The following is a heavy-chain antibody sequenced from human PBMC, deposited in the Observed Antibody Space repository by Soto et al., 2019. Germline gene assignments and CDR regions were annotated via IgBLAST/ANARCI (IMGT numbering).Heavy chain of an antibody. D-gene: IGHD4-17*01. CDR2: IWYDGSHK. Sequence: QVQLVESGGGGGQPGRSLRLSCAASGFTFSSYGMHWFRQAPGKGLEWVAVIWYDGSHKYYADSVKVRFTISRDNSKNTVSLQMNSLRADDTAVYYCARERSTVVTPGYWYFDLWGRGTLVTVSS. CDR3: ARERSTVVTPGYWYFDL. CDR1: GFTFSSYG. V-gene: IGHV3-33*01. J-gene: IGHJ2*01.